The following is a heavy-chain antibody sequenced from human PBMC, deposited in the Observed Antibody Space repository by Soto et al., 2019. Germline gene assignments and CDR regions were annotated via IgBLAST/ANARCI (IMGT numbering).Heavy chain of an antibody. J-gene: IGHJ4*02. D-gene: IGHD4-4*01. CDR1: GFTVSRHH. CDR2: IYAAGST. Sequence: GGSLRLSCAASGFTVSRHHISWVRQAPGKGLEWVSVIYAAGSTYYADSVKGRFTISRDNSKNIVYLQMDSLRAEDTAVYYCARKAGPTQFYYDSWGQGIRVTVSS. V-gene: IGHV3-53*01. CDR3: ARKAGPTQFYYDS.